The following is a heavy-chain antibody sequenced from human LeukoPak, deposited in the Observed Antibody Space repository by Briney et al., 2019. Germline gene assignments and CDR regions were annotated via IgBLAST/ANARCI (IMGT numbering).Heavy chain of an antibody. J-gene: IGHJ4*02. D-gene: IGHD3-22*01. CDR1: GYTLTDYY. CDR3: ARVGYYESSGYYEY. Sequence: GASVKVSCKSSGYTLTDYYMHWVRQAPGQGLEWMGRINPKSGGSNYAQKFHGRVTMTRDTSISTVYMELSRLRSDDTAVYYCARVGYYESSGYYEYWGQGTLVTVSS. V-gene: IGHV1-2*06. CDR2: INPKSGGS.